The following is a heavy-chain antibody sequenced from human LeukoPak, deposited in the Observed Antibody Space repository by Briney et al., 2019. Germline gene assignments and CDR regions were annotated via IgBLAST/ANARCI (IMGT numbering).Heavy chain of an antibody. CDR3: ARDPGGSRPFDP. CDR2: ISPYNGNT. J-gene: IGHJ5*02. CDR1: GCTFTTYG. D-gene: IGHD3-16*01. Sequence: ASVKVSCKASGCTFTTYGISWVRQAPGQGLEWMGWISPYNGNTNYAQKLQGRVTMTTDTSTSTAYMELRSLRSDDTAVYYCARDPGGSRPFDPWGQGTLVTVSS. V-gene: IGHV1-18*01.